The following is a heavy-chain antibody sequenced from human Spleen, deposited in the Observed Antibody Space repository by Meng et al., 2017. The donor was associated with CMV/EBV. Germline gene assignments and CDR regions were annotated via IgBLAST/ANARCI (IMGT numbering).Heavy chain of an antibody. Sequence: YRFSRYYMHWVRQAPGQGLEWVGIINPSGGSTTYAQKFQGRVALTSDTSTTTFYMELSSLTFEDTALYFCARERGYSGYDQSLPGDYWGQGTLVTVSS. CDR3: ARERGYSGYDQSLPGDY. J-gene: IGHJ4*02. CDR1: YRFSRYY. D-gene: IGHD5-12*01. V-gene: IGHV1-46*01. CDR2: INPSGGST.